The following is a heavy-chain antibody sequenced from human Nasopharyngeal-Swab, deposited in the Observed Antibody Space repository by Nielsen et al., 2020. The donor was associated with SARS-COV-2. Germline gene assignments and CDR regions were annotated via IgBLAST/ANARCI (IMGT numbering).Heavy chain of an antibody. Sequence: GGSLRLSCAASGFTFSSYGMHWVRQAPGKGLEWVAVISYDGSNKYYAASVKGRFTISRDNSKNTLYLQMNSLRAEDTAVYYCAKDEGYSSSWYDQYYYYYYGMDVWGQGTTVTVSS. D-gene: IGHD6-13*01. CDR2: ISYDGSNK. CDR3: AKDEGYSSSWYDQYYYYYYGMDV. V-gene: IGHV3-30*18. CDR1: GFTFSSYG. J-gene: IGHJ6*02.